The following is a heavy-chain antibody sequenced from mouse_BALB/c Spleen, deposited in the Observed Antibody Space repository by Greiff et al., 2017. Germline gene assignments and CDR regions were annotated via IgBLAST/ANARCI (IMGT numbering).Heavy chain of an antibody. D-gene: IGHD1-1*01. V-gene: IGHV5-17*02. CDR2: ISSGSSTI. J-gene: IGHJ4*01. Sequence: EVKLVESGGGLVQPGGSRKLSCAASGFTFSSFGMHWVRQAPEKGLEWVAYISSGSSTIYYADTVKGRFTISRDNPKNTLFLQMTSLRSEDTAMYYCARSPYGYAMDYWGQGTSVTVSS. CDR3: ARSPYGYAMDY. CDR1: GFTFSSFG.